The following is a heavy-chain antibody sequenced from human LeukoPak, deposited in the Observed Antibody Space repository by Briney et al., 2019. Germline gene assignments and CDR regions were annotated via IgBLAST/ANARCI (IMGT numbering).Heavy chain of an antibody. J-gene: IGHJ4*02. CDR3: ATSSGSYYY. D-gene: IGHD1-26*01. V-gene: IGHV4-39*01. CDR2: MYSGST. Sequence: SETLSLTCTVSGGSISSSSYYWGWIRQPPGEGLEWIGSMYSGSTYYNPSLKSRVTISVDTSKNQFSLKLSSVTAADTAVYYCATSSGSYYYWGQGTLVTVSS. CDR1: GGSISSSSYY.